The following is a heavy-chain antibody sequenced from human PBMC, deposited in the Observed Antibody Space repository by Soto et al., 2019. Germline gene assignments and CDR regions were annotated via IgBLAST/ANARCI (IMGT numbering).Heavy chain of an antibody. V-gene: IGHV3-9*01. Sequence: PGGSLRLSCAASGFTFDDYAMHWVRQAPGKGLEWVSGISWSSGTIGYADSVKGRFTISRDNAKKSLYMQMNSLRAEDTAVYYCAAQYYDSLTGYYNPFDYWGQGTQVTVSS. D-gene: IGHD3-9*01. J-gene: IGHJ4*02. CDR2: ISWSSGTI. CDR3: AAQYYDSLTGYYNPFDY. CDR1: GFTFDDYA.